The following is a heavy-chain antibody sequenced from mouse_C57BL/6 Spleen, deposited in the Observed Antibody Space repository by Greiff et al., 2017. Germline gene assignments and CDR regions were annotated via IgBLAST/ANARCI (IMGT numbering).Heavy chain of an antibody. CDR2: IDPATGDT. Sequence: VQLQQSGAELVMPGASVTLSCKASGYTFTGYEMHWVKQTPVHGLEWIGAIDPATGDTAYNQKFKGKAILTADKSSSTAYMELRSLTSADSAVYDYTREEDYGYAFAYWGQGTLVTVSA. CDR1: GYTFTGYE. V-gene: IGHV1-15*01. CDR3: TREEDYGYAFAY. D-gene: IGHD2-2*01. J-gene: IGHJ3*01.